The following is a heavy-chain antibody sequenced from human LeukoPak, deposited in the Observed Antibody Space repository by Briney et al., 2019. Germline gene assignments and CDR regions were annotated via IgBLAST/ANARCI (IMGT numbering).Heavy chain of an antibody. CDR3: ARERTGGGLDY. Sequence: EASVKVSCKASGYTFTGYYMHWVRQAPGQGLEWMGRINPNSGGTNYAQKFQGRVTKTRNTSISTAYMELSSLRSEDTAVYYCARERTGGGLDYWGQGTLVTVSS. V-gene: IGHV1-2*06. CDR2: INPNSGGT. D-gene: IGHD2-8*02. J-gene: IGHJ4*02. CDR1: GYTFTGYY.